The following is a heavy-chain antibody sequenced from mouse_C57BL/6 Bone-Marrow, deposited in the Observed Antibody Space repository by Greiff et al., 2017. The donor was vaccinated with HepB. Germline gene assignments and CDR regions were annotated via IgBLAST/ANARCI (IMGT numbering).Heavy chain of an antibody. CDR2: IYPRSGNT. CDR3: ARGDSNYYYFDY. Sequence: VQLQQSGAELARPGASVKLSCKASGYTFTSYGISWVKQRTGQGLEWIGEIYPRSGNTYYNEKFKGKATLTADKSSSTAYMERRSLTSEDSAVYFCARGDSNYYYFDYWGQGTTLTVSS. J-gene: IGHJ2*01. V-gene: IGHV1-81*01. CDR1: GYTFTSYG. D-gene: IGHD2-5*01.